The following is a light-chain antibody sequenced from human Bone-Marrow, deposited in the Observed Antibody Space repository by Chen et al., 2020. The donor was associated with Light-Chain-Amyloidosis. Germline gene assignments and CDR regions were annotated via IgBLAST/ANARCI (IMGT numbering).Light chain of an antibody. CDR3: SSYTSSSTLV. CDR2: DVS. CDR1: SSDVGAYNY. V-gene: IGLV2-14*03. Sequence: QSALTQLASASGSPGQSITISCTGTSSDVGAYNYVSWYQQHPGKVPKVMIYDVSNRPSGVSNRFSGSKSGNTASLSISGLQAEDEAHYYCSSYTSSSTLVFGGGTKLTVL. J-gene: IGLJ2*01.